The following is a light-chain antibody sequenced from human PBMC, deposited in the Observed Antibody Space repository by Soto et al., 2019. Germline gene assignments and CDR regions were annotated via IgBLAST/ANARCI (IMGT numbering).Light chain of an antibody. CDR3: IQFSHFPRT. CDR1: QSLVYSDGNTY. V-gene: IGKV2-24*01. J-gene: IGKJ1*01. CDR2: QVS. Sequence: VLTQPPLSSPVTLGQPASISCRSSQSLVYSDGNTYLSWLQQRPGQPPRLLIYQVSNRFSGVQDRFSGSGAVTDFTLKISRVEAEDVGVYSCIQFSHFPRTFGQGTTVEIK.